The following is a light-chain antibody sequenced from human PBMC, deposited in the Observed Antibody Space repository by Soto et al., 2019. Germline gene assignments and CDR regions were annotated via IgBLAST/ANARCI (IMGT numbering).Light chain of an antibody. V-gene: IGKV1-6*01. CDR3: LQDYNYPWT. J-gene: IGKJ1*01. CDR1: QSISSW. CDR2: AAS. Sequence: IQMTPSPSTLSESVGDRVTITCQASQSISSWLAWYQQKPGEAPKLLIYAASSLQSGVPSRFSGSGSGTDFTLTISSLQPEDFATYYCLQDYNYPWTFGQGTKVDI.